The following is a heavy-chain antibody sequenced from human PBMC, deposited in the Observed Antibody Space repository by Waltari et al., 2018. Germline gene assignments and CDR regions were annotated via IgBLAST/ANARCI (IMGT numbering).Heavy chain of an antibody. CDR2: FDPEDGET. J-gene: IGHJ4*02. CDR1: GYTFTSYY. Sequence: QVQLVQSGAEVKKPGASVKVSCKASGYTFTSYYMHWVRQAPGKGLEWMGGFDPEDGETIYAQKFQGRVTMTEDTSTDTAYMELSSLRSEDTAVYYCATLYYYGSGSSPDYWGQGTLVTVSS. D-gene: IGHD3-10*01. CDR3: ATLYYYGSGSSPDY. V-gene: IGHV1-24*01.